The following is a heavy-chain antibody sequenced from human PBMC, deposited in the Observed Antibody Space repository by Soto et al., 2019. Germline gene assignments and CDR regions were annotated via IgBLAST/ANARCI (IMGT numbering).Heavy chain of an antibody. CDR1: GFTFSSYA. D-gene: IGHD6-25*01. J-gene: IGHJ6*04. CDR3: ARGEAAAAAFLYYYYYGMDV. Sequence: GGSLRLSCAASGFTFSSYAMHWVRQAPGKGLEWVAVISYDGSNKYYADSVKGRFTISRDNSKNTLYLQMNSLRAEDTAVYYCARGEAAAAAFLYYYYYGMDVWGGGTTVTVSS. CDR2: ISYDGSNK. V-gene: IGHV3-30-3*01.